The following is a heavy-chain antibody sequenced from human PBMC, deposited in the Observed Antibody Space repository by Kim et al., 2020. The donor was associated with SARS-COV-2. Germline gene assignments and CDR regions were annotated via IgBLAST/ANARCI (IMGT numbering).Heavy chain of an antibody. Sequence: GGSLRLSCAASGFTFSSYWMDWVRQAAGKGLVWVSRIKTDGSSTRYADSVKGRFTISRDNAKNTLYLQMNSLRAEDTAVYYCARGFSREANYWGQGILVTVSS. D-gene: IGHD2-2*01. CDR1: GFTFSSYW. CDR2: IKTDGSST. CDR3: ARGFSREANY. V-gene: IGHV3-74*01. J-gene: IGHJ4*02.